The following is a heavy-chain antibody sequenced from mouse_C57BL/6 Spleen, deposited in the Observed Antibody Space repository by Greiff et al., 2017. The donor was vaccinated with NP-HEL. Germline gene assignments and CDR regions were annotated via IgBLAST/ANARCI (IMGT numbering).Heavy chain of an antibody. Sequence: QVQLQQPGAELVKPGASVKLSCKASGYTFTSYWMQWVKQRPGQGLEWIGEIDPSDSYTNYNQKFKGKATLTVDTSSSTAYMQLSSLTSEDSAVYYCARPPYGSSYWYFDVWGTGTTVTVSS. D-gene: IGHD1-1*01. V-gene: IGHV1-50*01. J-gene: IGHJ1*03. CDR1: GYTFTSYW. CDR3: ARPPYGSSYWYFDV. CDR2: IDPSDSYT.